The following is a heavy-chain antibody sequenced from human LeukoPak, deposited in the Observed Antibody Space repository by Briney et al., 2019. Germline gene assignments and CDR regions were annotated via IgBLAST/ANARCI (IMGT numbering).Heavy chain of an antibody. Sequence: GGSLRLSCAASGFTFSSYEMNWVRQAPGKGLEWISYISSSGSTIYYADSVKGRFTISRDNAKNSLYLQMSSLRAEDTAVYYCASLDRGYYYSFDYWGQGTLVTVSS. CDR2: ISSSGSTI. D-gene: IGHD2/OR15-2a*01. V-gene: IGHV3-48*03. J-gene: IGHJ4*02. CDR3: ASLDRGYYYSFDY. CDR1: GFTFSSYE.